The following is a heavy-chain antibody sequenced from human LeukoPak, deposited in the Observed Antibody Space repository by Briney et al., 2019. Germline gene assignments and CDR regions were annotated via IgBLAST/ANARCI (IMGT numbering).Heavy chain of an antibody. D-gene: IGHD6-13*01. CDR3: SRQGSRSWYGDFDY. CDR2: INHSGST. V-gene: IGHV4-34*01. J-gene: IGHJ4*02. Sequence: SETLSLTCAVYGGSFSGYYWNWIRQPPGKGLEWIGEINHSGSTNYNPSLRSRLTISVDKFKNQFSLKLTSMTAADTAVYYCSRQGSRSWYGDFDYWGQGTLVTVSS. CDR1: GGSFSGYY.